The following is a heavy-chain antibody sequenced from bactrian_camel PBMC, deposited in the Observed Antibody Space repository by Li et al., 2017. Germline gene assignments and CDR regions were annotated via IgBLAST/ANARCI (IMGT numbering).Heavy chain of an antibody. CDR3: AARGPYCYTKLSVRDFTY. V-gene: IGHV3S54*01. J-gene: IGHJ6*01. CDR1: GNTLTSSC. D-gene: IGHD2*01. CDR2: IATGSGNT. Sequence: HVQLVESGGGAVQPGGSLRLSCAASGNTLTSSCMAWFRQAPGKEREGVARIATGSGNTYYADSVKGRFTISQDNAKNTVYLQMNSRKPEDTAMYYCAARGPYCYTKLSVRDFTYWGQGTQVTVS.